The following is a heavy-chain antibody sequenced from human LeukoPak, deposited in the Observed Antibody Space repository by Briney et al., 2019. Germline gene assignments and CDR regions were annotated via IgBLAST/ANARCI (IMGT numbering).Heavy chain of an antibody. J-gene: IGHJ4*02. CDR2: IDPSDSCT. CDR3: ARLQNYYGSGSYYKWMDY. Sequence: GESLKISCKGSGYSFTSYWISWVRQMPGKGLEWMGRIDPSDSCTNYSPSFQGHVTISADKSISTAYLQWSSLKASDTAMYYCARLQNYYGSGSYYKWMDYWGQGTLVTVSS. D-gene: IGHD3-10*01. V-gene: IGHV5-10-1*01. CDR1: GYSFTSYW.